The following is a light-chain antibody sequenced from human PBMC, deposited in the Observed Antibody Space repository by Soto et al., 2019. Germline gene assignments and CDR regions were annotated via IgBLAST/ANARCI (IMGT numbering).Light chain of an antibody. V-gene: IGKV1-39*01. J-gene: IGKJ1*01. Sequence: DVQISQSAAALSASVGDRVTITCRASQSITSYLNWYQQKPGKAPNLLIYAASSLQSGVPSRFRGSGSGTDFTLTISSLQPEDFATYYCQQTSGTSWTFGQGTKVDIK. CDR2: AAS. CDR1: QSITSY. CDR3: QQTSGTSWT.